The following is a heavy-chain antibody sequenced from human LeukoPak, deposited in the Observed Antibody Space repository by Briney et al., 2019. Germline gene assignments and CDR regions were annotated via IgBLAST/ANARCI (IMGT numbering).Heavy chain of an antibody. CDR3: ARLTPYSGSPLDDY. J-gene: IGHJ4*02. CDR1: GGSISSISNY. CDR2: VSYSGST. Sequence: PSETLSLTCTVSGGSISSISNYWGWIRQPPGKGLEYIGSVSYSGSTSYNPSLKSRVTMSADTSKNQFSLKLSSVTAADTAVYYCARLTPYSGSPLDDYWGQGTLVTVSS. D-gene: IGHD1-26*01. V-gene: IGHV4-39*01.